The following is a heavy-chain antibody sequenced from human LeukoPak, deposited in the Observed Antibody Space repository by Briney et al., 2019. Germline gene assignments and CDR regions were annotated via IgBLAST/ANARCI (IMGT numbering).Heavy chain of an antibody. CDR1: GFTFSSYS. CDR2: ISSSSSYI. Sequence: GGSLRLSCAASGFTFSSYSMNWVRQAPGKGLEWVSSISSSSSYIYYADSVKGRFTISRDNAKNSLYLQMNSLRVEDTALYYCAKLGYDFYFEYWGQGTLVTVSS. V-gene: IGHV3-21*04. J-gene: IGHJ4*02. CDR3: AKLGYDFYFEY. D-gene: IGHD3-3*01.